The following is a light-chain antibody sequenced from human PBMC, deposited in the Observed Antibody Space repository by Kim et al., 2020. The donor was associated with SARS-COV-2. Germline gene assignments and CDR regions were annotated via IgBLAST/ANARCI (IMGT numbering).Light chain of an antibody. CDR3: QQRTNWPPLT. J-gene: IGKJ4*01. Sequence: EILLTQSPATLSFSPGDRATLSCRASQSVSTYLAWYQHKPRQAPRLLIYDASKRATGIPARFSGHGSGADFTLTISSLEPEDFAVYYWQQRTNWPPLTFGGGTKVDIK. V-gene: IGKV3-11*01. CDR1: QSVSTY. CDR2: DAS.